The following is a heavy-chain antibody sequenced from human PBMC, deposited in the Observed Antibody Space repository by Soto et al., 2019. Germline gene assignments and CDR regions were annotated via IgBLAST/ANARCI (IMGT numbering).Heavy chain of an antibody. D-gene: IGHD3-22*01. CDR3: AKDYYYDSSGWVD. CDR1: GFTLRSYA. V-gene: IGHV3-30*18. CDR2: ISNVGSNK. J-gene: IGHJ4*02. Sequence: QVQLVETGGGGVKPGRSLRLSWAASGFTLRSYAMNWVRRAPGKGLEWVAVISNVGSNKYYADSVKGRFTISRDNSKNTLYLQMNSLRAEDTAMYYCAKDYYYDSSGWVDWGQGTLVTVSS.